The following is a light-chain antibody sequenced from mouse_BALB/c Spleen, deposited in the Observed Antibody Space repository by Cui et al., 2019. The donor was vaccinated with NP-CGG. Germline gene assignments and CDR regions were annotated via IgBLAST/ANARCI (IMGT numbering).Light chain of an antibody. V-gene: IGLV1*01. CDR3: ALWYSNHWV. J-gene: IGLJ1*01. CDR2: GTN. Sequence: QAVVIQESAPTISPGETVTLTCRSSTGAVTTSNYANWVQEKPDHFFTGLIGGTNNRAPGVPARFSGSLIGDKAALTITGAQTEDEAIYFCALWYSNHWVFGGGTKLTVL. CDR1: TGAVTTSNY.